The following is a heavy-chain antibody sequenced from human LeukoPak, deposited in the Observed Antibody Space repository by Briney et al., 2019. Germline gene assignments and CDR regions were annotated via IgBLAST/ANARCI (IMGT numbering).Heavy chain of an antibody. D-gene: IGHD3-22*01. J-gene: IGHJ4*02. CDR1: GYTLTDYY. Sequence: ASVKVSCKASGYTLTDYYMHWVRQAPGQGLEWMGRINPNSGGTNYAQKFQGRVTMTRDTSISTVYMELSRLRSDDAAVYYCARVGYYESSGYYEYWGQGTLVTVSS. V-gene: IGHV1-2*06. CDR3: ARVGYYESSGYYEY. CDR2: INPNSGGT.